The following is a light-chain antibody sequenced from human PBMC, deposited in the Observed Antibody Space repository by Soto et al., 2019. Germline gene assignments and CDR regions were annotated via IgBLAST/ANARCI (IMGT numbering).Light chain of an antibody. CDR2: EVS. V-gene: IGLV2-14*01. CDR1: SSDVGGYNY. Sequence: QSVLTQPSSVSGSPGQSITISCTGTSSDVGGYNYVSWYQQHPGKAPKLIIYEVSNRPSGVSNRFSGSKSGNTASLNISGLQAEDEADYYCNSYTSKSTGVFGTGTKLTVL. CDR3: NSYTSKSTGV. J-gene: IGLJ1*01.